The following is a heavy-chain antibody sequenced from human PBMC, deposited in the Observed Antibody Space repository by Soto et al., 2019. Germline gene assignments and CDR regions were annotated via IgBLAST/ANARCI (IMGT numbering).Heavy chain of an antibody. CDR3: ASLYGYWSNANYYGYYGMDV. J-gene: IGHJ6*02. CDR1: GGSISSSTYS. D-gene: IGHD2-2*03. CDR2: IYYSEST. Sequence: SETLSLTCTVSGGSISSSTYSWGWIRQPPGKGLDWIGSIYYSESTYYNPSLKSRVTISVDTSKHQFSLKLSSVTAADTAVYYYASLYGYWSNANYYGYYGMDVWGQGTTVT. V-gene: IGHV4-39*01.